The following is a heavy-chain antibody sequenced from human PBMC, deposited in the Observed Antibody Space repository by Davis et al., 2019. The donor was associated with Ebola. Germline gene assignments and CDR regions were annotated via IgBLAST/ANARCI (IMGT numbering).Heavy chain of an antibody. J-gene: IGHJ4*02. Sequence: GESLKISCAASGFTFSSYSMNWVRQAPGKGLEWVSSISSSSSYIYYADSVKGRFTISRDNAKNSLYLQMNSLRAEDTAVYYCARDPPQSGGYVWGQGTLVTVSS. V-gene: IGHV3-21*01. CDR1: GFTFSSYS. CDR2: ISSSSSYI. CDR3: ARDPPQSGGYV. D-gene: IGHD5-12*01.